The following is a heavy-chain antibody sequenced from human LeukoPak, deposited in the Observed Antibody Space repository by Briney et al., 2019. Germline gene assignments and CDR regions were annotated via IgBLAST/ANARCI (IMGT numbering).Heavy chain of an antibody. D-gene: IGHD1-26*01. Sequence: ASVKVSCKVSGYTLTELSRHWVRQAPGKGLEWMGGFDPEDGETIYAQKFQGRVTMTEDTSTDTAYMELSSLRSEDTAVYYCATELRSPEWELPYLGSFDIWGQGTMVTVSS. V-gene: IGHV1-24*01. CDR3: ATELRSPEWELPYLGSFDI. CDR2: FDPEDGET. J-gene: IGHJ3*02. CDR1: GYTLTELS.